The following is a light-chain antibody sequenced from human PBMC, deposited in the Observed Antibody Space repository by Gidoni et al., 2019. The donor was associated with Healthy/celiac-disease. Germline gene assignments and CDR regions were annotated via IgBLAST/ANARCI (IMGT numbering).Light chain of an antibody. CDR2: GAS. Sequence: EVVMTQSPATLSVAPGERATPSCRASQSVSSNLAWYQQKPGQAPRLLIYGASTRSTGIPARFRGSGSGPEFTLTISSLQSEDFSVYYCQQYNNWPPYTFGQGTKLEIK. J-gene: IGKJ2*01. CDR3: QQYNNWPPYT. CDR1: QSVSSN. V-gene: IGKV3-15*01.